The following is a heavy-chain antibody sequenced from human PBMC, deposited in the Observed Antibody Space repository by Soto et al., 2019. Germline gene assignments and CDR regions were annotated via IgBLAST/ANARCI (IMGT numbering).Heavy chain of an antibody. CDR1: GFTFDDYA. CDR2: ISWNGRSI. CDR3: AKADYYDSSGSFDY. Sequence: EVQLVESGGGLVQPGRSLRLSCAASGFTFDDYAMHWGRQAPGKGREWVSGISWNGRSIVYADSVKGRFTISRDNAKNSMYLQMNSLRAEDTSLYYCAKADYYDSSGSFDYWIQGTLVTVSS. D-gene: IGHD3-22*01. V-gene: IGHV3-9*01. J-gene: IGHJ4*02.